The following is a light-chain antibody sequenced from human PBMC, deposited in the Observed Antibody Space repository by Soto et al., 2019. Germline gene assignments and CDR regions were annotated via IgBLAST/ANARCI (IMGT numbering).Light chain of an antibody. CDR2: DAS. CDR1: QSLNKF. J-gene: IGKJ4*01. V-gene: IGKV3-11*01. CDR3: QQYGSSPLT. Sequence: EIVVTQSPATLSLSPGENATLSCRTSQSLNKFLVWYQQKPGQAPRLLISDASKRAAGIPARFSGSGSGTDFTLSMSSLEPEDSAVYYCQQYGSSPLTFGGGTKVEIK.